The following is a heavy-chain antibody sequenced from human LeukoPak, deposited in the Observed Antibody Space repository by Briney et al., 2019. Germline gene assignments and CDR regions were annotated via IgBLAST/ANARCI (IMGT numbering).Heavy chain of an antibody. D-gene: IGHD1-1*01. CDR2: INSDGSIT. CDR3: ARDYNWNPPDY. V-gene: IGHV3-74*01. CDR1: GFTISSHW. Sequence: PGGSLRLSCAASGFTISSHWMHWVRQAPGKGLVWVSRINSDGSITTYADSAQGRFTISRDNAKNTLYLQMNSLRVEDTAVYYCARDYNWNPPDYWGQGTLVTVSS. J-gene: IGHJ4*02.